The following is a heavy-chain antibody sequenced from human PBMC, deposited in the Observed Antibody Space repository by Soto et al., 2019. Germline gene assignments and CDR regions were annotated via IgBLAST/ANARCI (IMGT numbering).Heavy chain of an antibody. CDR3: TPEVYPVAFVHTFDI. Sequence: EDQLVESGGGLVKPGGSLRLSCAASGFTFTNTWLNWVRQAPGKGLEWVARIKRKADGGATDYAAPVKGRFTISRDGSNHPVSPQMNRLKTQDPAVYFWTPEVYPVAFVHTFDIWGHGTMVTVSS. J-gene: IGHJ3*02. CDR2: IKRKADGGAT. V-gene: IGHV3-15*07. D-gene: IGHD5-12*01. CDR1: GFTFTNTW.